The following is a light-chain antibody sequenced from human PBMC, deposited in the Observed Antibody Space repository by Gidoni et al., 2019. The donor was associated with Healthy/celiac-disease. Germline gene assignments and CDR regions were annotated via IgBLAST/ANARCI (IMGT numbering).Light chain of an antibody. CDR1: QSVSSY. Sequence: EIVLTQSPATLSLSPGERATLSCRASQSVSSYLAWYQQQPGQAPSLLIYDASNRATGIPARFSGSGSGTDFTLTISSLEPEDFAVYYCQQRSNWPPTWTFGQGTKVEIK. V-gene: IGKV3-11*01. CDR3: QQRSNWPPTWT. J-gene: IGKJ1*01. CDR2: DAS.